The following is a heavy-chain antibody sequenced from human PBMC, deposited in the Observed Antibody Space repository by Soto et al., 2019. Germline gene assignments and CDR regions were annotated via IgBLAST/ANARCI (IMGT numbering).Heavy chain of an antibody. D-gene: IGHD2-2*01. Sequence: PSETLSLTCTVSGGSISSYHWSWIRQPPGKGLEWIGEVYNSGSTNYNPSLKNRVTISADTSKNHLSLSLSSVTAADTAVYFCAREMVYCTTTSCHAGPLYYYMDVWGKGTTVTVSS. CDR1: GGSISSYH. J-gene: IGHJ6*03. V-gene: IGHV4-59*01. CDR3: AREMVYCTTTSCHAGPLYYYMDV. CDR2: VYNSGST.